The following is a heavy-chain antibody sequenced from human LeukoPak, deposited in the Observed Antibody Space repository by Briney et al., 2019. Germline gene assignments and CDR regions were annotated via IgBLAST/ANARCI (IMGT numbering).Heavy chain of an antibody. V-gene: IGHV3-33*06. D-gene: IGHD5-24*01. J-gene: IGHJ4*02. CDR2: IWYDGSNK. Sequence: GGSLRLSCAASGFTFSSCGMHWVRQAPGKGLEWVAVIWYDGSNKYYADSVKGRFTISRDNSKNTLYLQMNSLRAEDTAVYYCAKAPRWLQSGYYFDYWGQGTLVTVSS. CDR1: GFTFSSCG. CDR3: AKAPRWLQSGYYFDY.